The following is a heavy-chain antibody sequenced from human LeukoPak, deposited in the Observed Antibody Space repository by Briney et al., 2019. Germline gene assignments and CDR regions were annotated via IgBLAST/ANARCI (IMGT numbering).Heavy chain of an antibody. CDR3: ARDRLGKDAFDI. D-gene: IGHD7-27*01. CDR1: GGTFSSYA. CDR2: IIPIFGTA. J-gene: IGHJ3*02. Sequence: SVKVSCKASGGTFSSYAISWVRQAPGQGLEWMGGIIPIFGTANYAQKFQGRVTITADESTSTAYMELSSLRSEDTAVYYCARDRLGKDAFDIWGQGTMVTVSS. V-gene: IGHV1-69*13.